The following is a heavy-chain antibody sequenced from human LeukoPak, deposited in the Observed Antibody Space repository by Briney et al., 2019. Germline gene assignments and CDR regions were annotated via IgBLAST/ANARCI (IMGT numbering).Heavy chain of an antibody. CDR2: INDDGSTT. CDR3: ARALGSPLDY. V-gene: IGHV3-74*01. Sequence: TGGSLRLSCAASGFTFNSYAMSWVRQAPGKGLEWVSRINDDGSTTTYADSVKGRFTISRDNAKNTLYLQMSSLRAEDTAVYYCARALGSPLDYWGQGTLVTVSS. CDR1: GFTFNSYA. J-gene: IGHJ4*02. D-gene: IGHD1-26*01.